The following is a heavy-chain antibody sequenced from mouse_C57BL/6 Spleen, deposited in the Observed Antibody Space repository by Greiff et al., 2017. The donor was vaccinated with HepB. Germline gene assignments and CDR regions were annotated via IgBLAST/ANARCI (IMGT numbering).Heavy chain of an antibody. V-gene: IGHV5-6*01. J-gene: IGHJ4*01. CDR2: ISSGGSYT. CDR3: ATYYYDYVYAMDY. Sequence: EVQLVESGGDLVKPGGSLKLSCAASGFTFSSYGMSWVRQTPDKRLEWVATISSGGSYTYYPDSVKGRFTISRDNAKNTLYLQMSSLKSEDTAMYYCATYYYDYVYAMDYWGQGTSVTVSS. CDR1: GFTFSSYG. D-gene: IGHD2-4*01.